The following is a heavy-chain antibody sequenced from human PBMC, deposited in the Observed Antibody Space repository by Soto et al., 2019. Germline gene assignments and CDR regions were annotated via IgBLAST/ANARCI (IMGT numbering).Heavy chain of an antibody. V-gene: IGHV4-39*01. CDR1: DSFINSSSDY. J-gene: IGHJ5*02. D-gene: IGHD2-2*01. Sequence: SETMSLTCTVSDSFINSSSDYWGWIHQTPGKGLEWIGTIYYMGIAYYNPSLRSRVTISIDTSKNQFSLKLSSVTAADTAIYYCARRAYQVIGWFDPWGQGTLVTVSS. CDR3: ARRAYQVIGWFDP. CDR2: IYYMGIA.